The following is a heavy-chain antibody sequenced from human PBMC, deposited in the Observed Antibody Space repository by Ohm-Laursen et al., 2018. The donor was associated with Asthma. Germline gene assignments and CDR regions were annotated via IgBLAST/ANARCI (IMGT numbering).Heavy chain of an antibody. Sequence: SLRLSCAASGFTFSSYGMHWVRQAPGKGLEWVAVISYDGSNKYYADSVKGRFTISRDNSKNTLYLQMNSLRAEETAVYYCAKDMDTAMVGGLWFDPWGQGTLVTVSS. V-gene: IGHV3-30*18. CDR3: AKDMDTAMVGGLWFDP. D-gene: IGHD5-18*01. J-gene: IGHJ5*02. CDR2: ISYDGSNK. CDR1: GFTFSSYG.